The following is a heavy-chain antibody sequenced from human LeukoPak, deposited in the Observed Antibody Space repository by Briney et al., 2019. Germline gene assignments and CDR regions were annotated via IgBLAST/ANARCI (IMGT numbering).Heavy chain of an antibody. J-gene: IGHJ5*02. CDR1: GFTFSDYY. D-gene: IGHD1-1*01. V-gene: IGHV3-11*01. CDR3: ARAWNDEGWFDP. CDR2: ISSSGSTI. Sequence: GGSLRLSRAASGFTFSDYYMSWIRQAPGKGLEWASYISSSGSTIYYADSVKGRFTISRDNAKNSLYLQMNSLRAEDTAVYYCARAWNDEGWFDPWGQGTLVTVSS.